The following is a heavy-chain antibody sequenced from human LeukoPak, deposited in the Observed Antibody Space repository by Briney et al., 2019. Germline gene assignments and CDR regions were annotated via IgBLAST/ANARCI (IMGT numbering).Heavy chain of an antibody. V-gene: IGHV3-23*01. CDR3: AKDVGKWESLHFFDY. CDR2: ISGSGAST. CDR1: GFTFSTNA. D-gene: IGHD1-26*01. Sequence: GGSLRLSCLTSGFTFSTNAMSWVRQAPGKGLEWISGISGSGASTYYADSVTGRFTISRDNSRDTLYLQMNSLRGDDTAVYYCAKDVGKWESLHFFDYWGQGTLVTVSS. J-gene: IGHJ4*02.